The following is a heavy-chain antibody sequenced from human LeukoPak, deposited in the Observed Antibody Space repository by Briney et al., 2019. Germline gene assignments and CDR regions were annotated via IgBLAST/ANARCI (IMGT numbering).Heavy chain of an antibody. Sequence: GGSLRLSCTASGFTFSDYWMSWVRQAPGKGLEWVANIKQDGGEIYYVDSVKGRFTISRDNGKNSLYLQMNSLRAEDTAVYYCARRYFDYWGQGTLVIVSS. J-gene: IGHJ4*02. CDR1: GFTFSDYW. CDR3: ARRYFDY. V-gene: IGHV3-7*01. CDR2: IKQDGGEI.